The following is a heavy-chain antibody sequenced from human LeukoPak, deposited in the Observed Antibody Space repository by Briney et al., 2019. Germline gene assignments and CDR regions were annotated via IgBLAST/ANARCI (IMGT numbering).Heavy chain of an antibody. D-gene: IGHD6-13*01. Sequence: SQTLSLTCAISGDSVPSNSAAWNWIRQSPSRGLEWLGRTYYRSKWYNDYAVSVKSRITIKPDTSKNQFSLQLNSVTPEDTAVYYWARAVRYSSSWYSAAKSLFDYWGQGTLVTVAS. CDR1: GDSVPSNSAA. J-gene: IGHJ4*02. CDR2: TYYRSKWYN. V-gene: IGHV6-1*01. CDR3: ARAVRYSSSWYSAAKSLFDY.